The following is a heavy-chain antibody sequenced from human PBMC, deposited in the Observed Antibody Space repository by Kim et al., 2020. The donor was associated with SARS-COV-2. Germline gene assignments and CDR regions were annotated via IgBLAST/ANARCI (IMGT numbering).Heavy chain of an antibody. CDR1: GGSISSYY. D-gene: IGHD3-22*01. CDR2: IYYSGNT. Sequence: SETLSLTCTVSGGSISSYYWNWIRQPPGKGLEWIGYIYYSGNTNYNPSLKSRVTISVDTSKNQFSLKLSSVTAADTAVYYCARRPPYYYDTSGYLFDYWGQGTLVTVSS. J-gene: IGHJ4*02. V-gene: IGHV4-59*08. CDR3: ARRPPYYYDTSGYLFDY.